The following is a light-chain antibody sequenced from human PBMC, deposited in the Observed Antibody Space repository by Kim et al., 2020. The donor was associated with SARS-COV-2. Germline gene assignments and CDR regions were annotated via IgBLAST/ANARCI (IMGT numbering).Light chain of an antibody. J-gene: IGKJ2*01. Sequence: DIVMTQSPLSLPVTPGEPASISCRSSQSLPHSNGFNYLDWYLQKPGQSPQLLIYLGSNRASGVPDRFSGSGSGTDFTLKISRVEAEDVGVYYCMQGLQTPRGYTFGQGTKVDIK. CDR1: QSLPHSNGFNY. CDR2: LGS. CDR3: MQGLQTPRGYT. V-gene: IGKV2-28*01.